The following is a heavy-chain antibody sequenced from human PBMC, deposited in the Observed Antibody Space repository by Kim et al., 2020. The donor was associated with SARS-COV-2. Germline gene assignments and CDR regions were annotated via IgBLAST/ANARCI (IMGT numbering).Heavy chain of an antibody. CDR1: GFTFSGYD. CDR2: IRHDGTKT. Sequence: GGSLRLSCAASGFTFSGYDMHWVRQAPGKGLEWVAVIRHDGTKTYYTDSVKGRFTISRDNSKNTLYMQMNSLRGEDTAVYYCARDPEENEVISTPGRLDYWGQGILVTVSS. CDR3: ARDPEENEVISTPGRLDY. D-gene: IGHD3-22*01. V-gene: IGHV3-33*01. J-gene: IGHJ4*02.